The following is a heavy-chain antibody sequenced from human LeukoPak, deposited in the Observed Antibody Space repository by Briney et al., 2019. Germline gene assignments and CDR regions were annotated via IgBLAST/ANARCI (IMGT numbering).Heavy chain of an antibody. CDR3: ARDPLYYDFWSGYPDY. D-gene: IGHD3-3*01. J-gene: IGHJ4*02. CDR2: INSDGSST. Sequence: GGSLRLSCAASGFTFSSYWMHWVRHAPGKGLVWVSRINSDGSSTSYADSVKGRFTISGDNAKNTLYLQMNSLRAEDTAVYYCARDPLYYDFWSGYPDYWGQGTLVTVSS. V-gene: IGHV3-74*01. CDR1: GFTFSSYW.